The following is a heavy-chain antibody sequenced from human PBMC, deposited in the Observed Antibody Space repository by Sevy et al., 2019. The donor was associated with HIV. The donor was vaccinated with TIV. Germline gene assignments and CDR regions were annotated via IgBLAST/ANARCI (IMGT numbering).Heavy chain of an antibody. D-gene: IGHD6-13*01. J-gene: IGHJ3*02. CDR1: GGSLRSFY. CDR3: ARGDQWPLVPKGAFDI. V-gene: IGHV4-59*01. CDR2: ISNSGGT. Sequence: SETLSLTCTVSGGSLRSFYWTWIRQPPGKGLEWIGHISNSGGTNYNPSLNGRVTISGDTSKNQFSLKLSTATAAETAVYYCARGDQWPLVPKGAFDIWGQGTMVTVSS.